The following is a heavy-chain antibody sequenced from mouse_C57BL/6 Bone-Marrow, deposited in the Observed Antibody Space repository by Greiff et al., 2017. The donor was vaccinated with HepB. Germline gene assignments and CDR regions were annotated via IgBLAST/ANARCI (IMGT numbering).Heavy chain of an antibody. CDR3: ARDRATDMDY. J-gene: IGHJ4*01. V-gene: IGHV5-4*01. Sequence: EVKLMESGGGLVKPGGSLKLSCAASGFTFSSYAMSWVRQTPEKRLEWVATISDGGSYTYYPDNVKGRFTISRDNAKNNLYLQMSHLKSEDTAMYYCARDRATDMDYWGQGTSVTVSS. CDR2: ISDGGSYT. CDR1: GFTFSSYA. D-gene: IGHD3-1*01.